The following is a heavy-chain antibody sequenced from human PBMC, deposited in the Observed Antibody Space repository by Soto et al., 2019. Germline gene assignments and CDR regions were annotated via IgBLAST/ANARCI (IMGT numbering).Heavy chain of an antibody. CDR3: ARQGHRKQLARSENWFDP. V-gene: IGHV4-39*01. CDR2: IYYSGST. CDR1: GGSISSSSYY. Sequence: SQTLSLTCTVSGGSISSSSYYWGWIRQPPGKGLEWIGSIYYSGSTYYNPSLKSRVTISVDTSKNQFSLKLSSVTAADTAVYYCARQGHRKQLARSENWFDPWGQGTLVTVSS. D-gene: IGHD6-6*01. J-gene: IGHJ5*02.